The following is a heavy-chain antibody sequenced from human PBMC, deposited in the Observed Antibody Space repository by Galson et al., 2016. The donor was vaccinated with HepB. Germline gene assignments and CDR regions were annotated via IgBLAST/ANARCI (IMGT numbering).Heavy chain of an antibody. J-gene: IGHJ4*02. CDR2: VEYDGSEK. V-gene: IGHV3-7*01. CDR3: VRDGSGGWHFDN. CDR1: GFSLSSYW. D-gene: IGHD6-19*01. Sequence: SLRLSCAASGFSLSSYWMSWVRQAPGKGLEWVANVEYDGSEKYYVDSVKGRFTISRDNAKNSMSLQMNSLSAEDTAVYYCVRDGSGGWHFDNWGQGTLITVSS.